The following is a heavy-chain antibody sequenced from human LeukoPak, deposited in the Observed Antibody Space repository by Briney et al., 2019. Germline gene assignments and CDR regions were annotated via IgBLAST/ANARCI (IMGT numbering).Heavy chain of an antibody. CDR1: GYTFTSYG. CDR3: ARTTYYDFWSGHYKPHNWFDP. J-gene: IGHJ5*02. CDR2: ISASNGNT. Sequence: ASVKVSCKASGYTFTSYGISWVRQAPGQGLEWMGWISASNGNTNYPQKLQGRVTMTTDTSTSTAYMELSSLRSEDTAVYYCARTTYYDFWSGHYKPHNWFDPWGQGTLVTVSS. V-gene: IGHV1-18*01. D-gene: IGHD3-3*01.